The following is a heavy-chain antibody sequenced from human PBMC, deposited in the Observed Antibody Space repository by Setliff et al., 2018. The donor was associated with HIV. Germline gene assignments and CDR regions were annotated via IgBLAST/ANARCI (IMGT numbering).Heavy chain of an antibody. V-gene: IGHV3-7*01. CDR3: AAVPWGHSSLIIDH. J-gene: IGHJ4*02. CDR2: IKTDGSII. D-gene: IGHD3-16*01. Sequence: GGSLRLSCAASGFTFSSYWMSWVRQAPGKGPEWVANIKTDGSIIHYADSVKGRFTISRDNAKNSVYLQMHSLRVEDTAVYYCAAVPWGHSSLIIDHWGQGTPVTVSS. CDR1: GFTFSSYW.